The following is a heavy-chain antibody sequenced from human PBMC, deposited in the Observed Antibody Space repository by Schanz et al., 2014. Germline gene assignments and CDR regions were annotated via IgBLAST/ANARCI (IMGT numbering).Heavy chain of an antibody. J-gene: IGHJ4*02. V-gene: IGHV3-23*01. Sequence: EVQLLESGGGLVQPGGSLRLSCAASGFTFSSYAMSWVRQAPGKGLMCVSAISGSGGSTYYADSVKGRFTISRDNSKNTLYLQMNSLRAEDTAVYFCVRDSFFAFDYWGQGTLVTVSS. CDR1: GFTFSSYA. CDR2: ISGSGGST. D-gene: IGHD3-3*01. CDR3: VRDSFFAFDY.